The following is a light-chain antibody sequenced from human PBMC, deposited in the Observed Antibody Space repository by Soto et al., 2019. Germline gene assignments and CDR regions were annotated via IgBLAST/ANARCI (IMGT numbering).Light chain of an antibody. J-gene: IGLJ3*02. CDR1: AASVERNT. Sequence: QSVLTQPPSTSGAPGQRVTISCSGSAASVERNTVNWYQQLPNKAPKLLIYNNNQRPSGVPDRLSGSKSATSASLVISGLQSEDEADYYCATWDDSLNVWVFGGGTKLTVL. V-gene: IGLV1-44*01. CDR3: ATWDDSLNVWV. CDR2: NNN.